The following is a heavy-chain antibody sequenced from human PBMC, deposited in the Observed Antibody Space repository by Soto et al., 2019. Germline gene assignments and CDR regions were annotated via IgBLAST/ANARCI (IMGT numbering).Heavy chain of an antibody. Sequence: QVQLQESGPGLVRPSETLSLTCTVSGGSISSYYWNWIRQAPGKGLEWIGYIHYSGNSDYNPSLKSRVTISVDTSKNQFSLKLSSVTAADTAVYYCARDRPYSSGQSFDYWDQGTLVTVSS. V-gene: IGHV4-59*01. CDR3: ARDRPYSSGQSFDY. J-gene: IGHJ4*02. D-gene: IGHD6-25*01. CDR1: GGSISSYY. CDR2: IHYSGNS.